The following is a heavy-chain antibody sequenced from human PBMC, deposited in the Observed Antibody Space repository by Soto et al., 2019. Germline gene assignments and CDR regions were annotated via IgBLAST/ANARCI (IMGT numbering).Heavy chain of an antibody. CDR2: IFHGGST. CDR1: GAPITWGDYS. V-gene: IGHV4-30-2*01. Sequence: LSLTCAISGAPITWGDYSWNWIRQPPGKGLEWIGYIFHGGSTYYNPSLRSRVTISVDRSRTQFSLKLRSVTAADTALYFCARDSVSLTLFDYWGQGILVTVSS. J-gene: IGHJ4*02. D-gene: IGHD3-10*01. CDR3: ARDSVSLTLFDY.